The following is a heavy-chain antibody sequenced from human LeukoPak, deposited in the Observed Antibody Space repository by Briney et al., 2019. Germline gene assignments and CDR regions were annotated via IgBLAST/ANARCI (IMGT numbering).Heavy chain of an antibody. CDR2: IYSGGST. Sequence: GGSLRLSCAASGFTLSSNYMSWVRQAPGKGLEGVSVIYSGGSTYYADSVRGRFTISRDNSKNPLDLQMNRLRDEDTAVYYCARALYSSGRFDGFDIWGQGTMVTVSS. J-gene: IGHJ3*02. CDR3: ARALYSSGRFDGFDI. CDR1: GFTLSSNY. D-gene: IGHD6-19*01. V-gene: IGHV3-66*01.